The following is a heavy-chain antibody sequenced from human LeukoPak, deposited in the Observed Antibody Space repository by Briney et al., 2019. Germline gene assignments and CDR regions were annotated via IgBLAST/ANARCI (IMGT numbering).Heavy chain of an antibody. Sequence: SETLSLTCAVYGGSFSGYYWSWIRQPPGKGLEWIGEINQSGSTNYNPSLKSRVTISVDTSKNQFSLKLSSVTAADTAVYYCARDRLVAGTGTYYYYGMDVWGQGTTVTVSS. CDR3: ARDRLVAGTGTYYYYGMDV. V-gene: IGHV4-34*01. CDR2: INQSGST. J-gene: IGHJ6*02. CDR1: GGSFSGYY. D-gene: IGHD6-19*01.